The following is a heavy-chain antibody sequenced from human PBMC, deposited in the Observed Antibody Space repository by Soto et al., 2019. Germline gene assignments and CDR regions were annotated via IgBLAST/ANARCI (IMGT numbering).Heavy chain of an antibody. CDR1: GYTFTSYG. CDR2: ISAYNGNT. D-gene: IGHD3-9*01. Sequence: QVQLVQSGAEVKKPGASVKVSCKASGYTFTSYGISWVRQAPGQGLEWMGWISAYNGNTNYAQKLQGRVTMTTDTSTSTAYMELRVLRSDDTAVYYCARDPPPRRPGYSQFDYWGQGTLVTVSS. J-gene: IGHJ4*02. CDR3: ARDPPPRRPGYSQFDY. V-gene: IGHV1-18*01.